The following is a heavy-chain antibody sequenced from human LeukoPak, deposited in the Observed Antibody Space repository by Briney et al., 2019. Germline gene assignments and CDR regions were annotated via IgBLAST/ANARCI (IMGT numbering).Heavy chain of an antibody. CDR3: AREGRTGYYDSSGYFSAFDI. Sequence: GGSLRLSCAASGFTFSSYAMHWVRQAPGKGLEYVSAISSNGGSTYYANSVKGRFTISRDNSKNTLYLQMGSLGAEDMAVYYCAREGRTGYYDSSGYFSAFDIWGQGTMVTVSS. CDR2: ISSNGGST. V-gene: IGHV3-64*01. D-gene: IGHD3-22*01. J-gene: IGHJ3*02. CDR1: GFTFSSYA.